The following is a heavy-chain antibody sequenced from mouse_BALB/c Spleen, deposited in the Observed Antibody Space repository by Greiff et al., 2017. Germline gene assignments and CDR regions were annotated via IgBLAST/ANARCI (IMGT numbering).Heavy chain of an antibody. J-gene: IGHJ2*01. V-gene: IGHV1-82*01. CDR3: ARSMITTVDY. Sequence: VQLVESGPELVKPGASVKISCKASGYAFSSSWMNWVKQRPGQGLEWIGRIYPGDGDTNYNGKFKGKATLTADKSSSTAYMQLSSLTSVDSAVYFCARSMITTVDYWGQGTTLTVSS. CDR2: IYPGDGDT. D-gene: IGHD2-4*01. CDR1: GYAFSSSW.